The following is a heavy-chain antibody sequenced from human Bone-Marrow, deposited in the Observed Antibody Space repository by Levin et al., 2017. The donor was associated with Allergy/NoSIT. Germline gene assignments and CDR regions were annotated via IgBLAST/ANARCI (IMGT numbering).Heavy chain of an antibody. Sequence: ASVKVSCKASGYTFTSYGISWVRQAPGQGLEWMGWISAYNGNTNYAQKLQGRVTMTTDTSTSTAYMELRSLRSDDTAVYYCARGLELTVWFGELSPFDYWGQGTLVTVSS. V-gene: IGHV1-18*01. J-gene: IGHJ4*02. CDR2: ISAYNGNT. D-gene: IGHD3-10*01. CDR1: GYTFTSYG. CDR3: ARGLELTVWFGELSPFDY.